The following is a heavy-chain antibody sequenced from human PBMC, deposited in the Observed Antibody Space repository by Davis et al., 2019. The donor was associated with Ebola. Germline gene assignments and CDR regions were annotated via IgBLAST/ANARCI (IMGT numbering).Heavy chain of an antibody. D-gene: IGHD3-10*01. CDR1: GFSFSSYW. V-gene: IGHV3-74*01. Sequence: GESLKISCAASGFSFSSYWMHWVRQAPGKGLVWVSRIKSDGTTISYADSVKGRFTISRDNSKNTLYLQMNSLRAEDTAVYYCARVKPIYGSGSYHYYGMDVWGQGTTVTVSS. CDR3: ARVKPIYGSGSYHYYGMDV. CDR2: IKSDGTTI. J-gene: IGHJ6*02.